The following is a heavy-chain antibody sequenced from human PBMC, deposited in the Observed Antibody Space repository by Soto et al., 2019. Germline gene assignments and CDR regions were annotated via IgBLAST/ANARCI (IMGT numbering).Heavy chain of an antibody. J-gene: IGHJ2*01. CDR1: RGTFSNYP. V-gene: IGHV1-69*12. D-gene: IGHD5-12*01. CDR2: IIPIFGTT. Sequence: QVQLVQSGAEVKKPGSSVKVSCKASRGTFSNYPISWVRQAPGQGLEWMGGIIPIFGTTNYAQKFQGRVTITADEPTSTAYMELSSLGSEDTAVFYCARGNHRWLQVWYFDLWGRGTLVTVSS. CDR3: ARGNHRWLQVWYFDL.